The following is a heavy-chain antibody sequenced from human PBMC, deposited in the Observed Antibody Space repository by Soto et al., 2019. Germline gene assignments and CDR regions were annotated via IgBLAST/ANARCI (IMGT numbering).Heavy chain of an antibody. D-gene: IGHD3-16*02. CDR2: IYYSGST. V-gene: IGHV4-39*01. CDR1: GGSISSSSYY. Sequence: QLQLQESGPGLVKPSETLSLTCTVSGGSISSSSYYWGWIRQPPGKGLEWIGSIYYSGSTYYNPSLKSLVTISVDTSKNQFSLKLSSVTAADTAVYYCARQNGRYYDYVWGSYRTPGAFDIWGQGTMVTVSS. J-gene: IGHJ3*02. CDR3: ARQNGRYYDYVWGSYRTPGAFDI.